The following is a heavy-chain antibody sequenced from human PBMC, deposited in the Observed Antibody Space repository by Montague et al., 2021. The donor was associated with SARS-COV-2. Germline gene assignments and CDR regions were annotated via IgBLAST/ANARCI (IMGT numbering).Heavy chain of an antibody. CDR3: ARLTAGYCSGGSCYWGTGFDS. D-gene: IGHD2-15*01. CDR1: GGSISSGGYY. J-gene: IGHJ4*02. CDR2: IYYSGST. V-gene: IGHV4-31*03. Sequence: TLSLTCTVSGGSISSGGYYWSWIRQHPGKGLEWIGYIYYSGSTYYNPSLKSRVTISVDTSKNQFSLKLSSVTAADTAVYYCARLTAGYCSGGSCYWGTGFDSGGQGTLVTVSS.